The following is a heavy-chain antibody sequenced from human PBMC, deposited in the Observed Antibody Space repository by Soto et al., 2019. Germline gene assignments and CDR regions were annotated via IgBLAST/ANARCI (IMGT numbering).Heavy chain of an antibody. Sequence: GASVKVSCKASGYTFTGYYMHWVRQAPGQGLEWMGWINPNSGGTNYAQKFQGWVTMTRDTSISTAYMELSRLRSDDTAVYYCATYSGPQSPYYYHYYMAFWGKGSSVTVSS. CDR2: INPNSGGT. J-gene: IGHJ6*03. V-gene: IGHV1-2*04. D-gene: IGHD2-21*01. CDR3: ATYSGPQSPYYYHYYMAF. CDR1: GYTFTGYY.